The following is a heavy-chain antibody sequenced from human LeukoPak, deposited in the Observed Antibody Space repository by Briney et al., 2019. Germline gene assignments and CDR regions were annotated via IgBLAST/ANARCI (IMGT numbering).Heavy chain of an antibody. D-gene: IGHD6-19*01. CDR2: IGGSGDST. Sequence: GGSLRLSCAAAGFTFSNYAMSWVRQAPGEGLEWVSAIGGSGDSTYYAHYVKGRFTISRDNSKNTLYLQMDSLRAEDTAVYYCAKTLNGAVAGNDGYWGQGTLVTVSS. J-gene: IGHJ4*02. CDR3: AKTLNGAVAGNDGY. CDR1: GFTFSNYA. V-gene: IGHV3-23*01.